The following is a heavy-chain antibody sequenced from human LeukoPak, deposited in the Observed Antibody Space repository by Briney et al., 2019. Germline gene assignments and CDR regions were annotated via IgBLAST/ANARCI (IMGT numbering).Heavy chain of an antibody. Sequence: TGGSLRLSCAASGFTFSTYSMNWVRQAPGKGLVWVSAITSSSSNIYYADSVKGRFTISRDNAKNSLYLQMNSLRAEDTAVHYCARSNLNDYWGQGTLVTVSS. D-gene: IGHD2/OR15-2a*01. V-gene: IGHV3-21*01. J-gene: IGHJ4*02. CDR2: ITSSSSNI. CDR1: GFTFSTYS. CDR3: ARSNLNDY.